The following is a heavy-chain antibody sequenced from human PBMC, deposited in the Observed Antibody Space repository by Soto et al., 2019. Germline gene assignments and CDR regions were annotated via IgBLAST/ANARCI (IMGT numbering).Heavy chain of an antibody. CDR2: IIPIFGTA. Sequence: SVKVSCKASGGTFSSYAISWVRQAPRQGLEWMGGIIPIFGTANYAQKFQGRVTITADESTSTAYMELSSLRSEDAAVYYCARGASYYYDSSGYPTNLNWFDPWGQGTLVTVSS. V-gene: IGHV1-69*13. CDR3: ARGASYYYDSSGYPTNLNWFDP. J-gene: IGHJ5*02. D-gene: IGHD3-22*01. CDR1: GGTFSSYA.